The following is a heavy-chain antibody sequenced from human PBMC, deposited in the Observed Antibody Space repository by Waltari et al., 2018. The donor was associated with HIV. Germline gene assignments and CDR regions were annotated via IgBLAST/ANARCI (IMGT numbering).Heavy chain of an antibody. CDR2: INTSGST. Sequence: QVQLQESGPGLVKPSENLSLTCTVPGRPISPYYWTWIRQPAGKGLEWIGRINTSGSTNYNPSLKSRVTMSVDTSKNQFSLKLSSVTAADTAVYYCAREDRWAHGMDVWGQGTTVTVSS. CDR3: AREDRWAHGMDV. J-gene: IGHJ6*02. CDR1: GRPISPYY. V-gene: IGHV4-4*07. D-gene: IGHD1-26*01.